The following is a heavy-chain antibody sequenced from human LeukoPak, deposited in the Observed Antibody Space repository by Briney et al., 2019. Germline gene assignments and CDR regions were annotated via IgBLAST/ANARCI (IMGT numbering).Heavy chain of an antibody. J-gene: IGHJ4*02. Sequence: GGSLRLSCAASGFTFSSYGMHWVRQAPGKGLEWVAVMWFDGSNIYYADSVKGRFTISRDNSKNTLYLQMDSLRAEDTAVYYCARDYSSSWLRFFDYRGQGTLVTVSS. V-gene: IGHV3-33*01. CDR2: MWFDGSNI. D-gene: IGHD6-6*01. CDR1: GFTFSSYG. CDR3: ARDYSSSWLRFFDY.